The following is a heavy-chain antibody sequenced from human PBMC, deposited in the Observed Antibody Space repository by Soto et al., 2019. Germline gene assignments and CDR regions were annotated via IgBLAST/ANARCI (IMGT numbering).Heavy chain of an antibody. J-gene: IGHJ4*02. CDR1: GFTFPIYA. CDR3: AKNRHFSGSSGYYLDY. Sequence: EVQLLESGGGLVQPGGPLILSCAASGFTFPIYAMSWVRQAPGKGRDWVSTLSAGGGSTYYADSVEGHFTISRDSSKSTLYLQMNSLRAEDTAIYYCAKNRHFSGSSGYYLDYWGQGTLVTVSS. D-gene: IGHD3-22*01. V-gene: IGHV3-23*01. CDR2: LSAGGGST.